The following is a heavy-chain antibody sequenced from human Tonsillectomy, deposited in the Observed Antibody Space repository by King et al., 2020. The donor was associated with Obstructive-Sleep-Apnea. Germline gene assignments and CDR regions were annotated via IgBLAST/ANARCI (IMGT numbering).Heavy chain of an antibody. CDR1: GFSLSTSGMC. J-gene: IGHJ6*02. D-gene: IGHD3-9*01. Sequence: VTLKESGPALVKPTQTLTLTCTFSGFSLSTSGMCVSWIRQPPGKALEWLARIDWDDDKYYSTSLKTRLTISKDTSKNQVVLTMTNMDPVDTATYYCARIRRYDILTGYHYYGMDVWGRGTTVTVSS. CDR3: ARIRRYDILTGYHYYGMDV. CDR2: IDWDDDK. V-gene: IGHV2-70*11.